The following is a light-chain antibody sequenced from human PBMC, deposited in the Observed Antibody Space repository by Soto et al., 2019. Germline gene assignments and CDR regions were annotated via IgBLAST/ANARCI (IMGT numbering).Light chain of an antibody. CDR1: QSISIL. CDR2: ATS. CDR3: QPYNDFSWT. Sequence: DIHLTQSPSTLSASVGDRVTITCRASQSISILLAWYQQKPGKAPNLLIYATSILETGVSSGFSGSGSGTEFTLTISSLQPDDSSTYYCQPYNDFSWTFGQGTKVEIK. J-gene: IGKJ1*01. V-gene: IGKV1-5*03.